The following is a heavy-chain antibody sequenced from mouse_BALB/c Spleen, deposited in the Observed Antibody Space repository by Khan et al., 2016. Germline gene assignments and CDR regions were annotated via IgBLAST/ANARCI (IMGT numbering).Heavy chain of an antibody. Sequence: VQLKESGPGLVKPSQSLSLTCTVTGYSITSDYAWNWIRQFPGNKLEWMGYISYSGSTSYNPSLKSRISITRDTSKNHFFLQLNSVTTEDTATYYCARTADTRYYAIDYWGQGTSVTVSS. CDR1: GYSITSDYA. D-gene: IGHD1-2*01. CDR3: ARTADTRYYAIDY. CDR2: ISYSGST. J-gene: IGHJ4*01. V-gene: IGHV3-2*02.